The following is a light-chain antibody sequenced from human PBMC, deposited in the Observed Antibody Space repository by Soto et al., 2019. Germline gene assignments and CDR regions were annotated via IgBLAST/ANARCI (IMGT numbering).Light chain of an antibody. CDR3: QQYGSSPRT. V-gene: IGKV3-20*01. J-gene: IGKJ1*01. CDR2: GAS. Sequence: EIVLTQSPGTLSLSPGARATLSCRASQSVSSSYLAWYQQKPGQAPRLLIYGASSRATGIPDRFSGSGSGTDFTLTISRLDPEDCAVYYCQQYGSSPRTFGQGTKVEIK. CDR1: QSVSSSY.